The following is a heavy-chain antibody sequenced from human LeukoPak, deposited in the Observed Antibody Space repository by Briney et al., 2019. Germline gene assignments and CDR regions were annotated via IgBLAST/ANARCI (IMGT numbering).Heavy chain of an antibody. J-gene: IGHJ4*02. D-gene: IGHD3/OR15-3a*01. V-gene: IGHV4-39*01. CDR3: ARQTGSGLFTLP. CDR2: VYYTGNT. CDR1: GVSISSSNSY. Sequence: SETLSLTCTVSGVSISSSNSYWGWIRQPPGKGLEWIVSVYYTGNTYYNASLKSRVTIVIDTSKNQFSLRLTSVTATDTAMYYCARQTGSGLFTLPGGQGTLVTVSS.